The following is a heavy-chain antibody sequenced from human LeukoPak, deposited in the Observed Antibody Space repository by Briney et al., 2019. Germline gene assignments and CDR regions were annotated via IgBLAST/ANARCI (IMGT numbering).Heavy chain of an antibody. CDR2: IKPDGSEK. CDR3: TKGGFSTSWYWIY. CDR1: GFTFSDTL. J-gene: IGHJ4*02. V-gene: IGHV3-7*03. D-gene: IGHD6-13*01. Sequence: PGGSLRLSCAASGFTFSDTLMTWVRRAPGKGLEWVATIKPDGSEKYYVDSVRGRFTISRVNAENSLYLQMNSLRADDTAVYHCTKGGFSTSWYWIYWGQGTLVTVSS.